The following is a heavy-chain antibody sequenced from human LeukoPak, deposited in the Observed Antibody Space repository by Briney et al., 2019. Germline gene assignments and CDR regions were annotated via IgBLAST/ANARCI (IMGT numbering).Heavy chain of an antibody. J-gene: IGHJ3*02. D-gene: IGHD4-23*01. CDR2: INSDGSST. CDR3: AREAALRWHEAFDI. V-gene: IGHV3-74*01. Sequence: GGSLRLSCAASGFTFSSYWMHWVRQAPGKGLVWVSRINSDGSSTSYADSVKGRFTISRDNAKNTLYLQMNSLRAEDTAVYYCAREAALRWHEAFDIWGQGTMVTVSS. CDR1: GFTFSSYW.